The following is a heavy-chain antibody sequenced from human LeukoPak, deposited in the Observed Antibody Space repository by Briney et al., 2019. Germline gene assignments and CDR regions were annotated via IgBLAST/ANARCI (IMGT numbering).Heavy chain of an antibody. CDR2: INTNTGNP. J-gene: IGHJ4*02. V-gene: IGHV7-4-1*02. Sequence: GASVKVSCMASRYTFTSYAMNGVRQAPGQGLEWMGWINTNTGNPTYAQGFTGRFVFSLDTSVSTAYLQISSLKAEDTAVYYCARDQKKWLVPWGYYFDYWGQGTLVTVSS. CDR1: RYTFTSYA. D-gene: IGHD6-19*01. CDR3: ARDQKKWLVPWGYYFDY.